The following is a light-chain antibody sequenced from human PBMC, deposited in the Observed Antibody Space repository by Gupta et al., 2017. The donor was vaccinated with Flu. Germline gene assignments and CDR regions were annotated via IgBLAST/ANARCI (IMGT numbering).Light chain of an antibody. CDR2: DVS. Sequence: DHVSWYQQYPGKAPKLIIFDVSHRLSGISNRFSGSKSGSTASLTISGLQAEDEADYYCKSFASSIAYLFGTGTPVTVL. CDR1: DH. J-gene: IGLJ1*01. CDR3: KSFASSIAYL. V-gene: IGLV2-14*03.